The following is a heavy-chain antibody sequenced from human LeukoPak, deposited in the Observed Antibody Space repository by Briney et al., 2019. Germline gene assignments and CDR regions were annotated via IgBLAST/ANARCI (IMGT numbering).Heavy chain of an antibody. CDR1: AFTFSSYT. J-gene: IGHJ4*02. D-gene: IGHD6-19*01. CDR3: ASQYSSGWYAY. CDR2: ISSSGSYI. V-gene: IGHV3-21*01. Sequence: PGGSLRPSCAASAFTFSSYTMNWVRQAPGKGLEWVSSISSSGSYIYYADSVKGRFTISRDNAKNSLYLQMNSLRAEDTAVYYCASQYSSGWYAYWGQGTLVTVSS.